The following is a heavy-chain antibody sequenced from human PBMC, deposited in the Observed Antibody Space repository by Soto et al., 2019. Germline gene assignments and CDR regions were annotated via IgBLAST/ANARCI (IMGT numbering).Heavy chain of an antibody. CDR1: GFTFSSYG. Sequence: GGSLRLSCAASGFTFSSYGMHWVRQAPGKGLEWVAVISYDGSNKYYADSVKGRFTISRDNSKNTLYLQMNSLRAEDTAVYYCAKGRNYDFWSGFDYWGQGTLVTVSS. J-gene: IGHJ4*02. CDR2: ISYDGSNK. D-gene: IGHD3-3*01. V-gene: IGHV3-30*18. CDR3: AKGRNYDFWSGFDY.